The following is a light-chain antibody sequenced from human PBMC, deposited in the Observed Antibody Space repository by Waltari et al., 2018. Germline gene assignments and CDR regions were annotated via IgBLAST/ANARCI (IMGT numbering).Light chain of an antibody. J-gene: IGKJ2*01. Sequence: DIQMIHSPSSVSASLGDRVTITCRASQDIGRWLAWYQHKPGRAPNLLIFAASNLQNGVPSRFSGSGSGTYFTLTINSLQPEDFATYYCQQTNTFPLTFGQGTKLEIK. CDR3: QQTNTFPLT. CDR1: QDIGRW. V-gene: IGKV1-12*01. CDR2: AAS.